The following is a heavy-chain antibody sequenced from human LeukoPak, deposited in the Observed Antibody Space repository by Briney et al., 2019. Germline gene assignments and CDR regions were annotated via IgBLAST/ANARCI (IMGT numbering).Heavy chain of an antibody. J-gene: IGHJ4*02. D-gene: IGHD3-3*01. V-gene: IGHV1-69*05. CDR1: GGTFSSYA. CDR2: IIPIFGTA. CDR3: ARGGEVARSLEWLFSDPMGPRFDY. Sequence: GASVKVSCKASGGTFSSYAISWVRQAPGQGLEWMGGIIPIFGTANYAQKFQGRVKITTDESTSTVYMELSSLRSEDTAVYYCARGGEVARSLEWLFSDPMGPRFDYWGQGTLVTVSS.